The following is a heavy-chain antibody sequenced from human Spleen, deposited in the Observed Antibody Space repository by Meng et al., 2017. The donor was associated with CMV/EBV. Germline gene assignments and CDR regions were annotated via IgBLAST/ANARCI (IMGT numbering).Heavy chain of an antibody. D-gene: IGHD3-9*01. CDR2: IRSDGSHE. V-gene: IGHV3-30*02. CDR1: GFTFSDFG. J-gene: IGHJ6*02. CDR3: AKDVRNFDWDTFDI. Sequence: GESLKISCVVSGFTFSDFGMHWVRQAPGKGLEWLSFIRSDGSHEYSADSVKGRFTISRDNSRNTLYLQMNSLRPDDTAVYYCAKDVRNFDWDTFDIWGQGTTVTVSS.